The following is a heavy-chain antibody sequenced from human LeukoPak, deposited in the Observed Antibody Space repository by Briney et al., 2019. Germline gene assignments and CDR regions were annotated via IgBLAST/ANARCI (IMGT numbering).Heavy chain of an antibody. D-gene: IGHD6-19*01. CDR3: ARDGGSDQYYFDN. V-gene: IGHV4-4*02. CDR1: GASISRPYW. J-gene: IGHJ4*02. Sequence: PSETLSLTCAVSGASISRPYWWSWVRPPPGRGLEWIGEISHSGNTHYNPSLKSRITISVDKSKNQVSLKLNSVTAADTAMYFCARDGGSDQYYFDNWGQGTLVTVSS. CDR2: ISHSGNT.